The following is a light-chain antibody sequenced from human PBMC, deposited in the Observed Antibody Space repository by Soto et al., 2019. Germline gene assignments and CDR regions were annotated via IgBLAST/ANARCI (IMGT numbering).Light chain of an antibody. V-gene: IGLV2-14*03. CDR2: DVS. CDR3: ASYTTRTTPYV. Sequence: QSVQTQPASVSGSPGQSITMSCTGTISDVGASDFVSWYQQHPDKAPKLMIYDVSNRPSGISNRFSGSKSGNTASLTISGLRTEDEADYYCASYTTRTTPYVFGTGTKVTVL. J-gene: IGLJ1*01. CDR1: ISDVGASDF.